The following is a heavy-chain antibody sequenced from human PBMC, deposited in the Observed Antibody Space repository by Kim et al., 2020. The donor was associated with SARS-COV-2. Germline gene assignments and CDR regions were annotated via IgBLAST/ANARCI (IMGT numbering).Heavy chain of an antibody. D-gene: IGHD3-10*01. Sequence: SVKVSCKASGDTFSSYAISWVRQAPGQGLEWMGGIIPIFGTANYAQKFQGRVTITADESTSTAYMELSSLRSEDTAVYYCARSEIPYYYGSGTGYYGMDVWGQGTTVTVSS. CDR1: GDTFSSYA. CDR3: ARSEIPYYYGSGTGYYGMDV. J-gene: IGHJ6*02. CDR2: IIPIFGTA. V-gene: IGHV1-69*13.